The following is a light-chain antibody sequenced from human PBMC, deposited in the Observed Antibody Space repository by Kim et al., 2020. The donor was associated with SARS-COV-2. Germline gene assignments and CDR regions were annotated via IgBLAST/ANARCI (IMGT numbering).Light chain of an antibody. Sequence: EIVLTQSPGTLSLSPGERATLSCRASQSVSSSYLAWYQHKPGQAPRLLIYGASTRATGIPDRFSGSGSGTDFTLTISRLEPEDFAVYYCHRFDRSPRTFGQGTKVDIK. CDR1: QSVSSSY. CDR2: GAS. CDR3: HRFDRSPRT. J-gene: IGKJ1*01. V-gene: IGKV3-20*01.